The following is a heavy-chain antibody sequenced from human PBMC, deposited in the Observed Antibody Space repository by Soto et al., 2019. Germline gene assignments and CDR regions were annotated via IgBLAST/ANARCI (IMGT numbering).Heavy chain of an antibody. CDR2: ISYDGSNK. J-gene: IGHJ4*02. D-gene: IGHD3-10*01. CDR3: AKVKGEWFGELSSYFDY. V-gene: IGHV3-30*18. Sequence: GGSLRLSCAASGFTFSSYGMHWVRQAPGKGLEWVAVISYDGSNKYYADSVKGRFTISRDNSKNTLCLQMNSLRAEDTAVYYCAKVKGEWFGELSSYFDYWGQGTLVNVSS. CDR1: GFTFSSYG.